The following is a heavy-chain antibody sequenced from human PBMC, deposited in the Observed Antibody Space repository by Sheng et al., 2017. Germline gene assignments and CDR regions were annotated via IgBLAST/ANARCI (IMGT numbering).Heavy chain of an antibody. CDR2: IIPILGIA. CDR3: VRQSSLRYCSGGSCYSGDAFDI. V-gene: IGHV1-69*04. Sequence: QVQLVQSGAEVKKPGSSVKVSCKASGGTFSSYAISWVRQAPGQGLEWMGGIIPILGIANYAQKFQGRVTITADKSTSTAYMELSSLRSEDTAVYYCVRQSSLRYCSGGSCYSGDAFDIWGQGTMVTVSS. D-gene: IGHD2-15*01. J-gene: IGHJ3*02. CDR1: GGTFSSYA.